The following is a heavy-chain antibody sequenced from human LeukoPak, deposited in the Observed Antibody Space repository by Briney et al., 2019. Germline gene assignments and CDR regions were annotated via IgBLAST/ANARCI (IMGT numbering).Heavy chain of an antibody. V-gene: IGHV3-30*04. CDR2: ISYDGSNK. CDR3: AKDPYDYVWGSYRYPTDY. D-gene: IGHD3-16*02. Sequence: PGRSLRLSCAASGFTFSSYAMHWVRQAPGKGLEWVAVISYDGSNKYYADSVKGRFTISRDNSKNTLYLQMNSLRAEDTAVYYCAKDPYDYVWGSYRYPTDYWGQGTLVTVSS. J-gene: IGHJ4*02. CDR1: GFTFSSYA.